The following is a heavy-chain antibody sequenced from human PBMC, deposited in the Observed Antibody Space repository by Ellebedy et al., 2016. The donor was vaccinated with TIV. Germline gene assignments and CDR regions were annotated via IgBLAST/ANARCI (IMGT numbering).Heavy chain of an antibody. CDR3: SRGLRSSVRVGH. Sequence: SETLSLXXAVYGGSFSGYFWSWIRQAPGKGLEWIGEINPSGSTNCNPFLESRVTISIDTSKNQFSLKLSSVTAADTAVYYCSRGLRSSVRVGHWGQGSLVTVSS. CDR1: GGSFSGYF. CDR2: INPSGST. V-gene: IGHV4-34*01. J-gene: IGHJ4*02. D-gene: IGHD3-16*01.